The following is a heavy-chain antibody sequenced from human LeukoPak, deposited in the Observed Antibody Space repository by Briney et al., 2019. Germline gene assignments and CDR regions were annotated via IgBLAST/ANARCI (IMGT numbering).Heavy chain of an antibody. J-gene: IGHJ4*02. Sequence: PSETLSLTCTVSGGSISSSSYYWGWIRQPPGKGLEWIGSIYYSGSTYYNPSLKSRVTISVDTSKNHFSLKLSSVTAADTAVYYCARLFTTGTMPFDYWGQGTLVTVSS. CDR3: ARLFTTGTMPFDY. CDR1: GGSISSSSYY. CDR2: IYYSGST. V-gene: IGHV4-39*01. D-gene: IGHD1-1*01.